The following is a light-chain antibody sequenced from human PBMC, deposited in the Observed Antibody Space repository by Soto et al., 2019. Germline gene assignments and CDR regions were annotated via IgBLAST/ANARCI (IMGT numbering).Light chain of an antibody. CDR2: DAS. CDR3: QQRQT. Sequence: EIVLTQSPATLSLSPGERATLSCRASQSVSSYLAWYQQKPGQAPRLLIYDASNRATGIPARLSGSGSGTDFTLTISSLEPEDFAVYYCQQRQTFGPGNKGDI. J-gene: IGKJ3*01. CDR1: QSVSSY. V-gene: IGKV3-11*01.